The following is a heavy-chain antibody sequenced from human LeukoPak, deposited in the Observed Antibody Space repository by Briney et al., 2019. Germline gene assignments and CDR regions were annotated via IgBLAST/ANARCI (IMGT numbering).Heavy chain of an antibody. CDR2: ISYDGSNK. CDR3: RVVITDFDY. CDR1: GFTFSSYG. V-gene: IGHV3-33*01. Sequence: GGPLRRSCAASGFTFSSYGMHWVRQAPGKGLEWVAVISYDGSNKYYADSVKGRFTISRDNSKNTLYLQMNSLRAEDTAVYYCRVVITDFDYWGQGTLVTVSS. J-gene: IGHJ4*02. D-gene: IGHD3-22*01.